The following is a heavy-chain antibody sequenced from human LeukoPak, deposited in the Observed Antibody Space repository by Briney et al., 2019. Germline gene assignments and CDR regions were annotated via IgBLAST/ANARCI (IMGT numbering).Heavy chain of an antibody. Sequence: SETLSLTCTVSSGSISNYYWSWIRQPPGKGLEWIGYISYSGSTNYNPSLKSRVTILVDTSKNQFSLKLSSVTAADTAVYYCARDRGGYGDYPSGFDPWGQGTLVTVSS. V-gene: IGHV4-59*01. CDR1: SGSISNYY. CDR2: ISYSGST. D-gene: IGHD4-17*01. CDR3: ARDRGGYGDYPSGFDP. J-gene: IGHJ5*02.